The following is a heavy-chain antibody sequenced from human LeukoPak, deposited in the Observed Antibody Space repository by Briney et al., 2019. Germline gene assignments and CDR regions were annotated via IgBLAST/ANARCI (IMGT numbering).Heavy chain of an antibody. Sequence: GASVKVSCKASGYTFTGYYMHWVRQAPGQRLEWMGWINPNSGGTNYAQKFQGWVTMTRDTSISTAYMELSRLRSDDTAVYYCARADLPSIAVAGTSWFDPWGQGTLVTVSS. CDR1: GYTFTGYY. D-gene: IGHD6-19*01. V-gene: IGHV1-2*04. CDR3: ARADLPSIAVAGTSWFDP. J-gene: IGHJ5*02. CDR2: INPNSGGT.